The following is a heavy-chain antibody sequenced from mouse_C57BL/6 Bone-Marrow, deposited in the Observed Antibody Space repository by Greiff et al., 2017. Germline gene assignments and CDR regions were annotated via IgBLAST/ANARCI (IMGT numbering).Heavy chain of an antibody. J-gene: IGHJ1*03. Sequence: EVHLVESGPGLVKPSQSLSLTCSVTGYSITSGYYWNWIRQFPGNKLEWMGYISYDGSNNYNPSLKNRISITRDTSKNQFFLKLNSVTTEDTATYYCARGGYSNYEWYFDVWGTGTTVTVSS. V-gene: IGHV3-6*01. CDR2: ISYDGSN. CDR3: ARGGYSNYEWYFDV. D-gene: IGHD2-5*01. CDR1: GYSITSGYY.